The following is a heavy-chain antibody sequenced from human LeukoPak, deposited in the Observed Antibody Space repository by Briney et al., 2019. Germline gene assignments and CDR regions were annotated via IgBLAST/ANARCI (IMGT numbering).Heavy chain of an antibody. CDR1: GGSISSYY. Sequence: PSETLSLTCTVSGGSISSYYWSWIRQPAGKGLEWIGRIYTSGSTNYNPSFKSRVTMSVDTSKNQFSLKLSSVTAADTAVYYCARGPHCSSTSCYTRYYYYYYMDVWGKGTTVTVSS. D-gene: IGHD2-2*02. CDR3: ARGPHCSSTSCYTRYYYYYYMDV. CDR2: IYTSGST. J-gene: IGHJ6*03. V-gene: IGHV4-4*07.